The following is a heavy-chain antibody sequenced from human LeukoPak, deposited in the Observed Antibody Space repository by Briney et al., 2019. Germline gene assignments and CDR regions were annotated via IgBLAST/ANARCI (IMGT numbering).Heavy chain of an antibody. CDR2: INPNSGGT. J-gene: IGHJ4*02. V-gene: IGHV1-2*04. Sequence: ASVKVSCKASGYTFTGYYMHWVRQAPGQGLEWMGWINPNSGGTNYAQKFQGWVTMTRDTSISTAYMELSRLRSDDTAVYYCARVISGGSCYLGYWGQGTLVTVSS. CDR3: ARVISGGSCYLGY. CDR1: GYTFTGYY. D-gene: IGHD2-15*01.